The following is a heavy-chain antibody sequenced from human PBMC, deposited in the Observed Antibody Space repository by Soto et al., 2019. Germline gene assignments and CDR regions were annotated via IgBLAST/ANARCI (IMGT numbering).Heavy chain of an antibody. J-gene: IGHJ1*01. Sequence: PGGSLRLSCAASGFTFSSYGMHWVRQAPGKGLEWVAVISYDGSNKYYADSVKGRFTISRDNSKNTLYLQMNSLRAEDTAVYYCAKSSGDGGRSRLGYCSGGSCSPYFQHWGQGTLVTVSS. CDR3: AKSSGDGGRSRLGYCSGGSCSPYFQH. D-gene: IGHD2-15*01. CDR1: GFTFSSYG. CDR2: ISYDGSNK. V-gene: IGHV3-30*18.